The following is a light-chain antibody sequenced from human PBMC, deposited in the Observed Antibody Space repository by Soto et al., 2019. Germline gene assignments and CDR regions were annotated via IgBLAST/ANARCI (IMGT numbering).Light chain of an antibody. CDR2: WAS. CDR3: QQYYNSPVT. CDR1: QSVLHSSNNKNY. J-gene: IGKJ3*01. V-gene: IGKV4-1*01. Sequence: DIVMTQSPDSLAVSLGERATINCKSSQSVLHSSNNKNYLAWYQQLPGKPPKLLIYWASTRESGLPARFSGSGSGTDFSLTISSLQPEDGAVYYCQQYYNSPVTFGPGTKVEIK.